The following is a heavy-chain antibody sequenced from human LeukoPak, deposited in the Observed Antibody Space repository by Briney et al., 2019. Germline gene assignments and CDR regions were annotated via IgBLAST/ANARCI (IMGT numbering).Heavy chain of an antibody. CDR2: IYPGDSDT. CDR3: ARSTVMGTVWFDP. J-gene: IGHJ5*02. CDR1: GYSFTTHW. D-gene: IGHD5-24*01. Sequence: GESLKISCKGSGYSFTTHWIGWVRQMPGKGLEWMGLIYPGDSDTQYSPSFQGQVTISADKSISTAYLQWSSLKASDTAMYYCARSTVMGTVWFDPWGQGTLVTVSS. V-gene: IGHV5-51*01.